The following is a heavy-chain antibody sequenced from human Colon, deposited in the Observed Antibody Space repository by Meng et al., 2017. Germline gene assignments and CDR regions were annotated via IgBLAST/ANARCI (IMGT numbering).Heavy chain of an antibody. Sequence: QLPRRRAGAGLVKPAASLSLTCAGSGGSISSSNWWSWGRQPPGKGLGWLGEIYLSGSTNYNQSLKAHVTLSVDKSKNQFSLKLSSAPAADPAVYYCASGRKYCSSTSCYGQFDYWGQGTLVTVSS. CDR2: IYLSGST. V-gene: IGHV4-4*02. CDR1: GGSISSSNW. CDR3: ASGRKYCSSTSCYGQFDY. D-gene: IGHD2-2*01. J-gene: IGHJ4*02.